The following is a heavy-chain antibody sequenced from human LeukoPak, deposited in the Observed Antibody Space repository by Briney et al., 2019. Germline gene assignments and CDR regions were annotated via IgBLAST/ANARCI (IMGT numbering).Heavy chain of an antibody. CDR3: ARDISGYYYFDY. CDR1: GFTFSNYG. J-gene: IGHJ4*02. Sequence: TGGSLRLSCAASGFTFSNYGMHWVRQAPDKGLEWVAVIWYDGSNKYYADSVKGRFIISRDNSKNTLYLQMNSLRAEDTAVYYCARDISGYYYFDYWGQGTLVTVSS. CDR2: IWYDGSNK. D-gene: IGHD3-22*01. V-gene: IGHV3-33*01.